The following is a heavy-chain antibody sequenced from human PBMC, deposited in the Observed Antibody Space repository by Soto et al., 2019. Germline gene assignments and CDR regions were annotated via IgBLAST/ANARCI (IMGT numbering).Heavy chain of an antibody. CDR3: AREDITMVRGVSSAFGGWFDP. J-gene: IGHJ5*02. Sequence: GASVKVSCKASGGTFSSYTISWVRQAPGQGLEWLGRIIPILGIANYAQKFQGRVTITADKSTSTAYMELSSLRSEDTAVYYCAREDITMVRGVSSAFGGWFDPWGQGTLVTVSS. V-gene: IGHV1-69*04. CDR1: GGTFSSYT. D-gene: IGHD3-10*01. CDR2: IIPILGIA.